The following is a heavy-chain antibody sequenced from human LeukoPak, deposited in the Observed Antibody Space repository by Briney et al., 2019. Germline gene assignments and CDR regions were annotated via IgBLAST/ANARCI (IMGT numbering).Heavy chain of an antibody. CDR1: GFSFADAT. V-gene: IGHV3-9*01. CDR3: AKDPYMGV. CDR2: INWNSGTM. J-gene: IGHJ6*03. Sequence: PGGSLRLSCAASGFSFADATMHWVRQVPGKGLEWVSGINWNSGTMGYADSVKGRFTVSSGNAKNSLYLQMNSLKTEDTALYYCAKDPYMGVWGKGTTVTVSS.